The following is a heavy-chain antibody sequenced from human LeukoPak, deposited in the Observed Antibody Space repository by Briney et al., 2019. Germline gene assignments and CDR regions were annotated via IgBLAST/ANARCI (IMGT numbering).Heavy chain of an antibody. Sequence: TGGSLRLSCAASGFTFSSYWMHRVRQAPGKGLVWVSRINTDGSSTSYANSVKGRFTISRDNAKNTLYLQMNSLRAEDTAVYYCARDYDFWSGYLDYWGQGTLVTVSS. J-gene: IGHJ4*02. CDR1: GFTFSSYW. CDR2: INTDGSST. V-gene: IGHV3-74*01. CDR3: ARDYDFWSGYLDY. D-gene: IGHD3-3*01.